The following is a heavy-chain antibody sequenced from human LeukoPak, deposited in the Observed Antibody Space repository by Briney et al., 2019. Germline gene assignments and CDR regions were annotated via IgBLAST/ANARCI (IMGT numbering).Heavy chain of an antibody. Sequence: SETLSLTCTASGCSISSGDYYWSWIRLPPGKGLVWIVYIYSNGSTYYNPSLKSRITISVDTSKNRFSLKLSSVTAADTAVYYCARTSLGGAWFDPWGQGTLVTVSS. CDR3: ARTSLGGAWFDP. D-gene: IGHD3-10*01. CDR1: GCSISSGDYY. J-gene: IGHJ5*02. CDR2: IYSNGST. V-gene: IGHV4-30-4*08.